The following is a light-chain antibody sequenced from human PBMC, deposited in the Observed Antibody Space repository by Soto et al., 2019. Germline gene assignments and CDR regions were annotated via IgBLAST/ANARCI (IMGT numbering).Light chain of an antibody. CDR2: GAS. CDR3: QQYNNWPRT. Sequence: EIVMTQSPAPLSLSPGERATLSCRASQSVSSNLAWYQQKPGQAPRLLIYGASTRATGIPARFSGSGSGTEFTLTISSLQSEDFAVYYCQQYNNWPRTFGQGTKVEIK. V-gene: IGKV3-15*01. CDR1: QSVSSN. J-gene: IGKJ1*01.